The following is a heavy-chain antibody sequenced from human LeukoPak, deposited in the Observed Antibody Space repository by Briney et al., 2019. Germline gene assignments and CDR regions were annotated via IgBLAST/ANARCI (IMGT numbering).Heavy chain of an antibody. Sequence: SETLSLTCVVSGGSISSSHWWNWVRQPPGKGLEWIGEINRSGSTKYNPSLKSRVTISLDTSKNQFSLKLSSVASADTAVYYCTPYTTGNFGFDYWGQGTLVTVSS. V-gene: IGHV4-4*02. CDR2: INRSGST. CDR3: TPYTTGNFGFDY. CDR1: GGSISSSHW. J-gene: IGHJ4*02. D-gene: IGHD6-19*01.